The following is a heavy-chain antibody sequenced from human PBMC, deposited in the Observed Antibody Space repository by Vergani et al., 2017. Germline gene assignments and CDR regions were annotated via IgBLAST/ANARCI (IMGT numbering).Heavy chain of an antibody. CDR2: FDPEDGET. D-gene: IGHD1-26*01. J-gene: IGHJ4*02. CDR1: GFTFTSSA. Sequence: QLVQSGPEVKTPGTSVKVSCKASGFTFTSSAMHWVRQAPGKGLEWMGGFDPEDGETIYAQKFQGRVTMTEDTSTDTAYMELSSLRSEDTAVYYCATRLHISGSYFYYFDYWGQETLVTVSS. CDR3: ATRLHISGSYFYYFDY. V-gene: IGHV1-24*01.